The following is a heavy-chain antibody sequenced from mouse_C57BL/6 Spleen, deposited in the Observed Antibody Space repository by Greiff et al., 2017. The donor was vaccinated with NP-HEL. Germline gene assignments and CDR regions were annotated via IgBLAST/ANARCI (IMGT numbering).Heavy chain of an antibody. CDR3: AKGGVYYYGSSYGLYFDY. Sequence: QVQLKQPGAELVKPGASVKMSCKASGYTFTSYWITWVKQRPGQGLEWIGDIYPGRGSTNYNEKFKSKATLTVDTSSSTAYMQLSSLTSEDSAVYYCAKGGVYYYGSSYGLYFDYWGQGTTLTVSS. CDR2: IYPGRGST. J-gene: IGHJ2*01. D-gene: IGHD1-1*01. V-gene: IGHV1-55*01. CDR1: GYTFTSYW.